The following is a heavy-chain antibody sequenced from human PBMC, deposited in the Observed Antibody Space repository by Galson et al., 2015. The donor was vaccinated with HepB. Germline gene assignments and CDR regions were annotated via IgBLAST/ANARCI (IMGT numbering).Heavy chain of an antibody. D-gene: IGHD4-17*01. J-gene: IGHJ4*02. CDR1: GFTFSSYA. CDR2: ISGSGGST. V-gene: IGHV3-23*01. CDR3: AKDVPRYGDSPYYFDY. Sequence: SLRLSCAASGFTFSSYAMSWVRQAPGKGLEWVSAISGSGGSTYYADSVKGRFTISRDNSKNTLYLQMNSLRAEDTAVYYCAKDVPRYGDSPYYFDYWGQGTLVTVSS.